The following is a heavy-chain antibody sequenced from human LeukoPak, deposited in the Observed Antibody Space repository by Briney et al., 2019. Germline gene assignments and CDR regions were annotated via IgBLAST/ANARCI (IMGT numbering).Heavy chain of an antibody. CDR1: GASISIYD. D-gene: IGHD2-8*01. CDR3: ARDFVQPSGI. Sequence: SEPLSLPCTISGASISIYDWSWIRQPAGKGREWIGRLYPSGSTDYIPSLTSRVTMSADTSKDQFSLKLSPVTAADTAVYYCARDFVQPSGIWGQGTLVTVSS. CDR2: LYPSGST. V-gene: IGHV4-4*07. J-gene: IGHJ4*02.